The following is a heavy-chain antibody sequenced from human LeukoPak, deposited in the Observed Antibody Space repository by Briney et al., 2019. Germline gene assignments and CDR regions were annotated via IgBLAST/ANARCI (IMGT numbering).Heavy chain of an antibody. J-gene: IGHJ4*02. CDR1: GFTFSSYG. D-gene: IGHD5-18*01. V-gene: IGHV3-30*02. CDR3: AKDSLARGYSYGVLYFDY. Sequence: PGGSLRLSCAASGFTFSSYGMHWVRQAPGKGLEWVAFIRYDGSNKYYADSVKGRFTISRGNSKNTLYLQMNSLRAEDTAVYYCAKDSLARGYSYGVLYFDYWGQGTLVTVSS. CDR2: IRYDGSNK.